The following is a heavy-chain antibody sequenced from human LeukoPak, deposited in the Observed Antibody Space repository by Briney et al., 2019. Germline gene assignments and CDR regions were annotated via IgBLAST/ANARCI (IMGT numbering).Heavy chain of an antibody. J-gene: IGHJ4*02. V-gene: IGHV4-59*01. CDR3: ARDLYTGSWRD. CDR1: GGSISDYS. CDR2: MYSTGNT. Sequence: SETLSLTCTVSGGSISDYSWSWFRQPPGKGPQWIACMYSTGNTNYNPSLMSRVTISSDTSRKQFSLRLTSVTTADTAVYYCARDLYTGSWRDWGQGTLVTVSS. D-gene: IGHD6-13*01.